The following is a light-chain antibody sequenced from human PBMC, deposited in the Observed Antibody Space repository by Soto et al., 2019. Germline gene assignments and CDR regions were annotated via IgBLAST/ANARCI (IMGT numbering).Light chain of an antibody. CDR3: CSYAGDYTWV. CDR1: SINIGAYNY. CDR2: DVG. J-gene: IGLJ3*02. V-gene: IGLV2-11*01. Sequence: QSALTQPRSVSGSPGQSVTISCTGTSINIGAYNYVSWYHQHPGKAPKLLIYDVGERPSGVPDRFSGSKSANTASLTISGLQADDEADYYCCSYAGDYTWVFGGGTKLTVL.